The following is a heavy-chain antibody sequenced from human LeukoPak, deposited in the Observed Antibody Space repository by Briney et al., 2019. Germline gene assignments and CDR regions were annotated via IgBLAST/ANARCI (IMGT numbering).Heavy chain of an antibody. V-gene: IGHV3-23*01. J-gene: IGHJ4*02. D-gene: IGHD5-12*01. Sequence: PGGSQRLSCAASGFTFSSYAMSWVRQAPGKGLEWVSAISGSGGSTYYADSVKGRFTISRDNSKNTLYLQMNSLRAKDTAVYYCAKEGYSGYVGNTFPDYFDYGGQGTLVTVSS. CDR1: GFTFSSYA. CDR2: ISGSGGST. CDR3: AKEGYSGYVGNTFPDYFDY.